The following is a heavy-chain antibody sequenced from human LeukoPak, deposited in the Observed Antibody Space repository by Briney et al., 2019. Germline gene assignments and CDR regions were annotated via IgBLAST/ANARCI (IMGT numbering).Heavy chain of an antibody. CDR2: INPSGGST. D-gene: IGHD6-13*01. Sequence: ASVKVSCKASGYSFTSSYIHWVRQAPGQGLEWMGIINPSGGSTSYAQKFQGRVTMTRATSTSTVYMELSSLRSEDTAVYYCASTIRIAALNDYYYYYGMDVWGQGTTVTVSS. V-gene: IGHV1-46*01. CDR3: ASTIRIAALNDYYYYYGMDV. J-gene: IGHJ6*02. CDR1: GYSFTSSY.